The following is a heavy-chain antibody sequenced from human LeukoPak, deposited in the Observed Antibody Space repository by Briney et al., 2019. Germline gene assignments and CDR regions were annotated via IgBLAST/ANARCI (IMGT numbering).Heavy chain of an antibody. Sequence: PSETLSLTCAVYGGSFSGYYWSWIRQPPGKGLEWIGEINHSGKTNYNPSLKSRVAISVDTSKNQFSLELSSVTAADTAVYYCARGLYDYVWGSYRYTFVFDYWGQGTLVTVSS. CDR1: GGSFSGYY. CDR2: INHSGKT. D-gene: IGHD3-16*02. V-gene: IGHV4-34*01. J-gene: IGHJ4*02. CDR3: ARGLYDYVWGSYRYTFVFDY.